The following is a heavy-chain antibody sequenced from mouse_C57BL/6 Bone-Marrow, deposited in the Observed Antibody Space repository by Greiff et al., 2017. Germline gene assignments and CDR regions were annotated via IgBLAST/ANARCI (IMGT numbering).Heavy chain of an antibody. CDR3: ANDLLWLRRYYYAMDY. CDR1: GYTFTDYN. CDR2: INPNNGGT. J-gene: IGHJ4*01. V-gene: IGHV1-22*01. Sequence: VQLQQSGPELVKPGASVKMSCKASGYTFTDYNMHWVKQSHGKSLEWIGYINPNNGGTSYNQTFKGKATLTVNKSSSTAYMELRSLTSEDSAVYYCANDLLWLRRYYYAMDYWGQGTSVTVSS. D-gene: IGHD2-2*01.